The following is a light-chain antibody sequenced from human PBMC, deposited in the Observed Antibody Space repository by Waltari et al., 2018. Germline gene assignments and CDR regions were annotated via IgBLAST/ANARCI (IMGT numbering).Light chain of an antibody. CDR1: QSISSR. J-gene: IGKJ2*01. CDR3: QQYNSYPYT. V-gene: IGKV1-5*03. Sequence: DIQMTQSPSTLSASVGDRGTITCRASQSISSRLAWYQQKPGNAPKLLIYTASSLESGVPSRFSGSGSGTEFTLTISSLQPDDFATYYCQQYNSYPYTFGQGTKLEIK. CDR2: TAS.